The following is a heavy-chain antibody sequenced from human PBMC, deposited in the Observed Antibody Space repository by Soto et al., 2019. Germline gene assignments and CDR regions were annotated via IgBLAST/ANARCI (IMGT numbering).Heavy chain of an antibody. D-gene: IGHD6-13*01. CDR3: TRDASRDSSARGWFDP. CDR2: ISSNSAYI. CDR1: GFTFRSFT. Sequence: GGSLRLSCAASGFTFRSFTMNWVRQAPGKGLEWVSTISSNSAYIYYTDALRGRFTISRYNAKDSLHLQRNSLRAEDTAVYYCTRDASRDSSARGWFDPWGPGTLVTVSS. V-gene: IGHV3-21*01. J-gene: IGHJ5*02.